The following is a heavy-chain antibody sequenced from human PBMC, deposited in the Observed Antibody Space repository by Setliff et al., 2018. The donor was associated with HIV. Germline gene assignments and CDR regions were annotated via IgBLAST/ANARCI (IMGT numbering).Heavy chain of an antibody. J-gene: IGHJ4*02. D-gene: IGHD3-22*01. Sequence: SETLSLTCAVYGGSLSGDYWSWIRQPPGKGLEWIGEINQSGSTNYNPSLKSRVIISVDTSKNQLSLKLSSVTAADTAMYYCARGRGRTFYYDSSGSRAFDIWGQGTLVTVSS. CDR2: INQSGST. V-gene: IGHV4-34*01. CDR3: ARGRGRTFYYDSSGSRAFDI. CDR1: GGSLSGDY.